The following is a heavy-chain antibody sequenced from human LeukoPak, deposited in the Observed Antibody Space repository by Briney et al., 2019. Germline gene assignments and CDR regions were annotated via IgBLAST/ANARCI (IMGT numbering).Heavy chain of an antibody. CDR1: GSRFTSYG. V-gene: IGHV5-51*01. J-gene: IGHJ4*02. CDR2: IYPGESDT. D-gene: IGHD6-13*01. Sequence: GASLQISCKGSGSRFTSYGIGGGRQLPGKGLEWMGIIYPGESDTSYGPSFQGQVTISADKSISPPSRQRSGLKATDTAMTSFARLERYSSSGVDYWGQGTLVTVSS. CDR3: ARLERYSSSGVDY.